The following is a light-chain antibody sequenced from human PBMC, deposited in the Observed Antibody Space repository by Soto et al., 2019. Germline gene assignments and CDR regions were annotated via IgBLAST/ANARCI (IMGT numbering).Light chain of an antibody. CDR2: RNN. Sequence: QSVLTRPPSASGTPGQRVSISCSGSSSNIGSNYVYWYQQLPGTAPKLLIYRNNQRPSGVPDRFSGSKSGTSASLAISGLRSEDEADYYCAAWDDSLSVGVFGTGTKVTVL. CDR3: AAWDDSLSVGV. CDR1: SSNIGSNY. V-gene: IGLV1-47*01. J-gene: IGLJ1*01.